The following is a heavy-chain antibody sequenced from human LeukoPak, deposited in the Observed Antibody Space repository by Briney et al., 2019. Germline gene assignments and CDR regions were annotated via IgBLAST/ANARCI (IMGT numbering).Heavy chain of an antibody. CDR2: ISGSGGST. Sequence: GGSLRLSCAASGFTFSSYAMSWVRQAPGKGLEWVSAISGSGGSTYYADSVKDRFTISRDNAKNSLFLQMNSLRAEDAGIYYCATDYDSRAYFHHGGKYWGQGTLVTVSS. D-gene: IGHD3-22*01. J-gene: IGHJ4*02. CDR1: GFTFSSYA. CDR3: ATDYDSRAYFHHGGKY. V-gene: IGHV3-23*01.